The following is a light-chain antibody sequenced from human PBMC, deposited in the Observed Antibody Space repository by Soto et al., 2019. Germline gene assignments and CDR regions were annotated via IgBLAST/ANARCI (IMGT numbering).Light chain of an antibody. V-gene: IGKV3-11*01. J-gene: IGKJ4*01. Sequence: EIVLTQSPATLSLSPGERATLSCRASQRIRNYLAWYQQKPGQAPRLLIYDASNRATGLPPRFSGSGSGTDFILTISRLEPEDSGVYYCQQRNDWFTFGGGTKVEIK. CDR1: QRIRNY. CDR3: QQRNDWFT. CDR2: DAS.